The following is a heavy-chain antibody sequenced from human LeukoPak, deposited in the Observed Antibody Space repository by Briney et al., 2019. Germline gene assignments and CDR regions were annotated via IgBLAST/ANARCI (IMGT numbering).Heavy chain of an antibody. J-gene: IGHJ4*02. V-gene: IGHV1-18*01. D-gene: IGHD6-19*01. CDR1: GYTFTSYG. CDR2: ISAYNGNT. CDR3: ARMMSIPVAGHRPLFDY. Sequence: ASVKVSCKASGYTFTSYGINWVRQAPGQGPEWMGWISAYNGNTNYAQKLQDRVTMTTDTSTSTAYMELRSLRSDDTAIYYCARMMSIPVAGHRPLFDYWGQGTLVTFSS.